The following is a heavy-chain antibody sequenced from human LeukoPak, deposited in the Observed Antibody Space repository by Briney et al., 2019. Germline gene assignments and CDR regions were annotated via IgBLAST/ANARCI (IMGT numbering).Heavy chain of an antibody. D-gene: IGHD4-17*01. Sequence: ASVKVSCKASGYTFTSYGISWVRQAPGQGLEWMGWISAYNGNTNYAQKLQGRVTMTTDTSTSTAYMELRSLRSDDTAVYYCARQVDYGDYYGLGYFDYWGQGTLVTVSS. CDR3: ARQVDYGDYYGLGYFDY. V-gene: IGHV1-18*01. CDR1: GYTFTSYG. CDR2: ISAYNGNT. J-gene: IGHJ4*02.